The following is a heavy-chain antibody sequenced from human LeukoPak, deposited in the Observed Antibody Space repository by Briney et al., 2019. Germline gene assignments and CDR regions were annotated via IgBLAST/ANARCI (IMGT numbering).Heavy chain of an antibody. CDR3: ARDVVVPAAIEDNWFDP. CDR2: IYTSGST. V-gene: IGHV4-61*02. D-gene: IGHD2-2*01. J-gene: IGHJ5*02. CDR1: GGSISSGSYY. Sequence: PSETLSLTCTVSGGSISSGSYYWSWIRQPAGKGLEWIGRIYTSGSTNYNPSLKSRVTMSVDTSKNQFSLKLSSVTAADTAVYYCARDVVVPAAIEDNWFDPWGQGTLVTVSS.